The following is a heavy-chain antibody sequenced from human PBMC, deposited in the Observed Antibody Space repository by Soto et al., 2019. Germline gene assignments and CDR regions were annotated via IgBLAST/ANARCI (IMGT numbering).Heavy chain of an antibody. CDR2: IIPIFGTA. CDR3: ARASGCFLCPSPSTLYYYYYGMDV. D-gene: IGHD3-10*01. Sequence: GASVKVSCKASGGTFSSYAISWVRQAPGQGLEWMGGIIPIFGTANYAQKFQGRVTITADESTSTAYMELSSLRSEDTAVYYCARASGCFLCPSPSTLYYYYYGMDVWGQGTTVTVSS. V-gene: IGHV1-69*13. J-gene: IGHJ6*02. CDR1: GGTFSSYA.